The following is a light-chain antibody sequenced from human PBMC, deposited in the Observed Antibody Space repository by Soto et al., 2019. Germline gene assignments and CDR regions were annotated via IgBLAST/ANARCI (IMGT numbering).Light chain of an antibody. CDR2: DAS. CDR3: QQYGSSPYT. Sequence: EIVLTQSPGTLSLSPGERATLSCRASESVSSSYLAWYQQKPGQAPRLLIYDASSRATGIPDRFSGSGSGTDFTLTISRPEPEDFAVYYCQQYGSSPYTFGKGTKLEIK. J-gene: IGKJ2*01. V-gene: IGKV3-20*01. CDR1: ESVSSSY.